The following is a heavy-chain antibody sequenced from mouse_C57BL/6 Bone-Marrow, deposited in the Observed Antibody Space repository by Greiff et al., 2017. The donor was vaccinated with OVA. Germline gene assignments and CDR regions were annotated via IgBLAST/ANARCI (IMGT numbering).Heavy chain of an antibody. CDR2: IDPEDGET. Sequence: EVKLMESGAELVKPGASVKLSCTASGFNIKDYYMHWVKQRTEQGLEWIGRIDPEDGETKYAPKFQGKATITADTSSNTAYLQLSSLTSEDTAVYYCARWGTVVPLHWYFDVCGTGTTVTVSS. CDR1: GFNIKDYY. CDR3: ARWGTVVPLHWYFDV. J-gene: IGHJ1*03. V-gene: IGHV14-2*01. D-gene: IGHD1-1*01.